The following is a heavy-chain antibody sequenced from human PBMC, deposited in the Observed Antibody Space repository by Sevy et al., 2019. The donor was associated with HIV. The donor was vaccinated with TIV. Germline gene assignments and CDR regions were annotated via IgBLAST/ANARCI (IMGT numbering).Heavy chain of an antibody. Sequence: GGSLRLSCAPSGFTLSNYGMHWVRQAPGKGLEWVAVIWNDGSNKNYADSVKGRFTMSRDKSKNTLYLQMNSLRSEDTAVYFCARGGDVNDRSAKRDFDDWGQGTLVTVSS. CDR3: ARGGDVNDRSAKRDFDD. J-gene: IGHJ4*02. CDR1: GFTLSNYG. V-gene: IGHV3-33*01. D-gene: IGHD2-21*02. CDR2: IWNDGSNK.